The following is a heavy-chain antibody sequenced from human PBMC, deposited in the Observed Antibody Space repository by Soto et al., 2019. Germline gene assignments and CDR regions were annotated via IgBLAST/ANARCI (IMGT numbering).Heavy chain of an antibody. CDR2: ISGSGGST. CDR1: GFTFSSYA. Sequence: GGSLRLSCAASGFTFSSYAMSWVRQAPGKGLEWVSAISGSGGSTYYADSVKGRFTISRDNSKNTLHLQMNSLRAEDTAVYYCAKTRGNLLITEARGWYGMDVWGQGTTVTVSS. J-gene: IGHJ6*02. CDR3: AKTRGNLLITEARGWYGMDV. D-gene: IGHD3-16*01. V-gene: IGHV3-23*01.